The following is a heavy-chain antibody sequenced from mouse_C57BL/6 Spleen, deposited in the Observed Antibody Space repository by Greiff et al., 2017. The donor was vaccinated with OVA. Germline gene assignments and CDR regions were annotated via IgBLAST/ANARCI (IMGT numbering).Heavy chain of an antibody. Sequence: EVQLQQSGAELVKPGASVKLSCTASGFNIKDYYMHWVKQRTEQGLEWIGRIDPEDGATKYAPQFQGKATITADTSSNTAYLQLSSLTSEDTAVYYCASHYDYSDYWGQGTTLTVSS. CDR2: IDPEDGAT. J-gene: IGHJ2*01. D-gene: IGHD2-4*01. V-gene: IGHV14-2*01. CDR3: ASHYDYSDY. CDR1: GFNIKDYY.